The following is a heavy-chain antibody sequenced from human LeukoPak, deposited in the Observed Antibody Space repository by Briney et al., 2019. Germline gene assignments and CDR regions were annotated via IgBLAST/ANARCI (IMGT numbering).Heavy chain of an antibody. V-gene: IGHV4-30-4*01. Sequence: PSQTLSLTCTVSGGSISSGDRYWSWIRQSPGKGLEWIGYIYSTGNTYYNPSLKSRVIISVDTSKNQSSLELNSVTAADTAVYYCARDSYSYGYGGFDYWGQGILVTVSS. J-gene: IGHJ4*02. CDR1: GGSISSGDRY. CDR2: IYSTGNT. D-gene: IGHD5-18*01. CDR3: ARDSYSYGYGGFDY.